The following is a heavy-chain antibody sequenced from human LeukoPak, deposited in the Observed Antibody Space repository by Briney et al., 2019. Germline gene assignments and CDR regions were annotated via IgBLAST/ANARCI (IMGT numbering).Heavy chain of an antibody. Sequence: GGSLRLSCAASKFTFSSYWMSWVRQAPGKGLEWVANIKQDGSEKSYLDSVKGRFTISRDNSKNTLYLQMNSLRAEDTAVYYCAKDAYGDYGVYYYYGMDVWGKGTTVTVSS. CDR1: KFTFSSYW. CDR2: IKQDGSEK. V-gene: IGHV3-7*03. CDR3: AKDAYGDYGVYYYYGMDV. J-gene: IGHJ6*04. D-gene: IGHD4-17*01.